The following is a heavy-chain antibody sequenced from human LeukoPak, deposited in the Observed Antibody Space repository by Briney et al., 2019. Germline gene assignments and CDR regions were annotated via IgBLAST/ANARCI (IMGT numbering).Heavy chain of an antibody. Sequence: ASVKVSCKASGYTFTSYGISWVRQAPGQGLEWMGWISAYNGNTNYAQKLQGRVTMTTDTSTSTAYMELRSLRSDDTAVYYCATDIGAAGPNAFDYWGQGTLVTVSS. J-gene: IGHJ4*02. D-gene: IGHD6-13*01. V-gene: IGHV1-18*01. CDR2: ISAYNGNT. CDR1: GYTFTSYG. CDR3: ATDIGAAGPNAFDY.